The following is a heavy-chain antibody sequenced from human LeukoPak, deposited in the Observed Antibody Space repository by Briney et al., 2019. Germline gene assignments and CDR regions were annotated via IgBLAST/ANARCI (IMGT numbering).Heavy chain of an antibody. D-gene: IGHD6-13*01. CDR3: AKYGYTSSWYRGAFDI. Sequence: GGSLRLSCAASGFTFSSYAMSWVRQAPGKGLEWVSGISGSGGSTYYADSVKGRFTISRDNSKNTLYLQVNSLRAEDTAVYYCAKYGYTSSWYRGAFDIWGQGTMVTVSS. CDR1: GFTFSSYA. CDR2: ISGSGGST. V-gene: IGHV3-23*01. J-gene: IGHJ3*02.